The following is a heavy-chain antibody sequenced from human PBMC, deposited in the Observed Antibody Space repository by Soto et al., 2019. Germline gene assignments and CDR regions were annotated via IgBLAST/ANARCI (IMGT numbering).Heavy chain of an antibody. D-gene: IGHD6-13*01. CDR3: ERDPEPGIGAAGKIGSVWYFDY. J-gene: IGHJ4*02. V-gene: IGHV6-1*01. CDR1: GDSVSSNSAA. CDR2: TYYRSKSYN. Sequence: SQTLSLTCAISGDSVSSNSAAWNCIRQSPSRGLEWLGRTYYRSKSYNNCAVSVISRLTINPDTSKNQLSLQLTSVTPQDTAVYYGERDPEPGIGAAGKIGSVWYFDYLGQRTLVT.